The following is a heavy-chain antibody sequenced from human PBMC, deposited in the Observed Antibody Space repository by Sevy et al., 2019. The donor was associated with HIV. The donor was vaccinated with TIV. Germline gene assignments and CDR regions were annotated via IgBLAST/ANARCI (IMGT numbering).Heavy chain of an antibody. CDR3: ARTVVGATEYFDY. J-gene: IGHJ4*02. CDR1: GYIFTSYG. CDR2: ISAYNSNT. V-gene: IGHV1-18*01. D-gene: IGHD1-26*01. Sequence: ASVKVSCKASGYIFTSYGISWVRQAPGQGLEWMGWISAYNSNTNYAQRLQGRVTMTTDTSTSTAYMELRSLRSDDTAVYYCARTVVGATEYFDYWGQGTLVTVSS.